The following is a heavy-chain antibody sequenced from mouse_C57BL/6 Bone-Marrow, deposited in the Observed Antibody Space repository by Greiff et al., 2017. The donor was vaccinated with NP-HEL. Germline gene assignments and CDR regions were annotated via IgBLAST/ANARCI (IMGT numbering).Heavy chain of an antibody. Sequence: EVQLQQSGAELVRPGASVKLSCTVSGFNIKDDYMHWVKQRPEQGLEGIGWIVPEIGDTEYAPKFQGKATITADTSSNTAYLQLSSLTSEDTAVYYCTTGGSSPYAMDYWGQGTSVTVSS. CDR3: TTGGSSPYAMDY. D-gene: IGHD1-1*01. V-gene: IGHV14-4*01. CDR1: GFNIKDDY. J-gene: IGHJ4*01. CDR2: IVPEIGDT.